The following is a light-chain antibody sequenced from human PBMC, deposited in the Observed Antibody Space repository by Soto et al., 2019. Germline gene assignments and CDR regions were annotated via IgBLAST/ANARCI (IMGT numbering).Light chain of an antibody. Sequence: QSVLTQPASVSGSPGQSITISCTGTSSDVGGYNYVSWYQQHPGKAPKLMIYDVSNRPSGVSNRFSGSKSGNTASLTISGFKVEDEAVYYGSSYTTSRKNVFRTGTKVTVL. V-gene: IGLV2-14*01. J-gene: IGLJ1*01. CDR1: SSDVGGYNY. CDR2: DVS. CDR3: SSYTTSRKNV.